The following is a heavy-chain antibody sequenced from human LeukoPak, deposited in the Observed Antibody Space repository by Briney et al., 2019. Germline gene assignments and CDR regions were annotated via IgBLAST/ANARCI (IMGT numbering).Heavy chain of an antibody. Sequence: RASVKVSCKVSGYTLTELSMHWVRQAPGKGLEWMGGFDPEDGETIYAQKSQGRVTITADESTSTAYMELSSLRSEDTAVYYCARDGPPGYCSSTSCPLDYWGQGTLVTVSS. J-gene: IGHJ4*02. V-gene: IGHV1-24*01. D-gene: IGHD2-2*01. CDR3: ARDGPPGYCSSTSCPLDY. CDR2: FDPEDGET. CDR1: GYTLTELS.